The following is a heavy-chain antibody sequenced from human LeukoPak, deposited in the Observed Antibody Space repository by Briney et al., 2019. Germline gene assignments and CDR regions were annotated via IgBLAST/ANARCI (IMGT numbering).Heavy chain of an antibody. D-gene: IGHD2-15*01. CDR3: ARDHVVVVAAGEMYYYYYGMDV. CDR1: GFTFSSDS. J-gene: IGHJ6*02. V-gene: IGHV3-21*01. Sequence: GGSLRLSCAASGFTFSSDSMNWVRQAPGKGLEWVSSISSSSSYIYYADSVKGRFTISRDNAKNSLYLQMNSLRAEDTAVYYCARDHVVVVAAGEMYYYYYGMDVWGQGTTVTVSS. CDR2: ISSSSSYI.